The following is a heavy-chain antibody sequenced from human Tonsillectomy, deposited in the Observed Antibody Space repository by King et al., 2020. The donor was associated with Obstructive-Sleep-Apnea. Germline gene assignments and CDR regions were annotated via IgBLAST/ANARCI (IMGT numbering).Heavy chain of an antibody. J-gene: IGHJ5*02. CDR3: AREGLSSADFDP. CDR1: GYTFTRYY. D-gene: IGHD2/OR15-2a*01. Sequence: VQLVESGAEVKKPGASVKVSCKASGYTFTRYYMHWVRQAPGQGLEWMGMINCSGGSTSYAQKFQGRVSMTRDTSTSTVYMEVSSLTSEDTAVYYCAREGLSSADFDPWGQGTLVTVSS. V-gene: IGHV1-46*01. CDR2: INCSGGST.